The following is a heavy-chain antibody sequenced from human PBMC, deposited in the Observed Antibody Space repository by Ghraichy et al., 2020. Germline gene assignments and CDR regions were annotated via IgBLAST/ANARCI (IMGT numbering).Heavy chain of an antibody. V-gene: IGHV3-48*02. CDR3: ARDLPVDIVEPYYMDV. CDR2: ISSSSSTI. J-gene: IGHJ6*03. CDR1: GFTFSSYS. Sequence: GGSLRLSCAASGFTFSSYSMNWVRQAPGKGLEWVSYISSSSSTIYYADSVKGRFTISRDNAKNSLYLQMNSLRDEDTAVYYCARDLPVDIVEPYYMDVWGKGTTVTVSS. D-gene: IGHD5-12*01.